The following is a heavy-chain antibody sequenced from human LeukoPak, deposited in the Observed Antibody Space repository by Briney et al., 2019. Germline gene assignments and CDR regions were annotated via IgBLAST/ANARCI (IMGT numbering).Heavy chain of an antibody. V-gene: IGHV4-34*01. J-gene: IGHJ6*03. CDR2: INHSGST. Sequence: NPSETLSLTCAVYGGSFSGYYWSWIRQPPGKGLEWIGEINHSGSTNYNPSLKSRVTISVDTSKNQFSLKLSSVTAADTAVYYCARDVARPAYYYYYMDVWGKGTTVTVSS. D-gene: IGHD6-6*01. CDR3: ARDVARPAYYYYYMDV. CDR1: GGSFSGYY.